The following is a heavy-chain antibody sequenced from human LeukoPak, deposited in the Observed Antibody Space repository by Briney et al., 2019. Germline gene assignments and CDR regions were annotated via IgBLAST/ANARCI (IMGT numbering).Heavy chain of an antibody. D-gene: IGHD3-22*01. CDR3: ARDGRSYYYDSSGYYIPGIRYYGMDV. J-gene: IGHJ6*02. CDR2: IWFDGSNT. V-gene: IGHV3-33*01. Sequence: GGSLRLSCAASGFPFSSHGMHWVRQAPGRGLEWVAVIWFDGSNTNYADSVKGRFTISRDNSKNTLYLQMNSLRAEDTAVYYCARDGRSYYYDSSGYYIPGIRYYGMDVWGQGTTVTVSS. CDR1: GFPFSSHG.